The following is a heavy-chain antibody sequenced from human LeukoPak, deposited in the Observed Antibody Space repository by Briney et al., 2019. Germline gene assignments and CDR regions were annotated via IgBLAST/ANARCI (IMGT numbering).Heavy chain of an antibody. J-gene: IGHJ4*02. D-gene: IGHD3-9*01. CDR2: MNPNSGNT. CDR3: AGGYRRYFGHFDY. V-gene: IGHV1-8*03. CDR1: RYTFTSYD. Sequence: ASVKVSCKASRYTFTSYDINWVRQATGQGLEWMGWMNPNSGNTGYAQKFQGRVTITRNTSISTAYMELSSLRSEDTAVYYCAGGYRRYFGHFDYWGQGTLVTVSS.